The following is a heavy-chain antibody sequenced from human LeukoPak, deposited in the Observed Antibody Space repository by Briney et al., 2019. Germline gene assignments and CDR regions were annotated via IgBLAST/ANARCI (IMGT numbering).Heavy chain of an antibody. CDR3: AKDPRVGSRVATPCH. D-gene: IGHD5-24*01. V-gene: IGHV3-23*01. CDR1: GFTFSSYW. Sequence: GGSLRLSCAASGFTFSSYWMAWVRQAPGKGLEWVSTISGSGGSTYYADSVKGRFTISRDNSKSTLFLQINSLRAEDTAVYYCAKDPRVGSRVATPCHWGQGTLVTVSS. J-gene: IGHJ4*02. CDR2: ISGSGGST.